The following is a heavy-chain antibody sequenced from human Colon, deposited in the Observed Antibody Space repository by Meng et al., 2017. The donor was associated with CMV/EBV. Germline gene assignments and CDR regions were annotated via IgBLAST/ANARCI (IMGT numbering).Heavy chain of an antibody. Sequence: QVQLVESGGALVKPGGCLGLSCAASGFTFSDYYMSWIRQAPGKGPEWVSYISGSSTDIKYVDSVKGRFTISRDNAKNSLYLQMNSLRADDTAVYYCSRDPRTLDYWGQGTLVTVSS. CDR3: SRDPRTLDY. J-gene: IGHJ4*02. CDR2: ISGSSTDI. CDR1: GFTFSDYY. V-gene: IGHV3-11*05.